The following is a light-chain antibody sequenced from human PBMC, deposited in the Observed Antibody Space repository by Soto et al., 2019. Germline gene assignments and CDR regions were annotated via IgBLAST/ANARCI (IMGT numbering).Light chain of an antibody. V-gene: IGKV3-15*01. Sequence: ETVMTQSPATLSVSAGERATLSCRASQSVNSNLAWYQHKPGQAPRLLIYDASTRATGVPARFSGSGTGTEFTLTISSLQSEDFAVYCCQQYDSWHPIAFGLGTLLESK. J-gene: IGKJ5*01. CDR1: QSVNSN. CDR2: DAS. CDR3: QQYDSWHPIA.